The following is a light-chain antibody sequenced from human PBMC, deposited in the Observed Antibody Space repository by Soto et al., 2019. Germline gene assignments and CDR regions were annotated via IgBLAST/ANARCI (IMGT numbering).Light chain of an antibody. CDR1: TSNIGSNT. V-gene: IGLV1-44*01. CDR3: SSYTSSSTLV. CDR2: VNN. Sequence: QSVLTQTPSASGTPGQTITMSCSGSTSNIGSNTVTWYQQFPGSAPKVLIYVNNQRRSGVPDRFSGSKSGTSAFLAITGLQSEDEADYYCSSYTSSSTLVFGGGTKLTVL. J-gene: IGLJ3*02.